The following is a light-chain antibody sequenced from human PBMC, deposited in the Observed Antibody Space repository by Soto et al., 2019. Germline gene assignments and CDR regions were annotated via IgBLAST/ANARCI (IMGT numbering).Light chain of an antibody. J-gene: IGLJ1*01. CDR3: QSSDSSLSVYV. CDR2: GNS. CDR1: SSNIGAGYD. Sequence: QSVLTQPPSVSGAPGQRVTISCTGSSSNIGAGYDVHWYQQLPGTAPKLLIYGNSNRPSGVPDRFSGSKSGTSASLAITGLQADDEADYYCQSSDSSLSVYVFGTGTKATVL. V-gene: IGLV1-40*01.